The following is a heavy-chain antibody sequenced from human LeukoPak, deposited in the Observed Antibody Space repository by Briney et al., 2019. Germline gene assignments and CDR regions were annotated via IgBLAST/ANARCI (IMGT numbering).Heavy chain of an antibody. CDR2: ISAYNGNT. J-gene: IGHJ4*02. Sequence: ASLRVSSTASGYTFTSYGISWVRQAPGQGLEWMGWISAYNGNTNYAQKLQGRVTMTTDTSTSTAYMELRSLRSDDTAVYYCARGDSSGWYPFDYWGQGTLVTVSS. V-gene: IGHV1-18*01. CDR3: ARGDSSGWYPFDY. D-gene: IGHD6-19*01. CDR1: GYTFTSYG.